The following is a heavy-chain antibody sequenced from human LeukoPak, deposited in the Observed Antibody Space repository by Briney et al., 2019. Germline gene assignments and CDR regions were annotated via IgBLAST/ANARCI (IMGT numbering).Heavy chain of an antibody. Sequence: GGSLRLSCAASGFTFSSYSMNWVRQAPGKGLDWVSSISSSSSYIYYADSVKGRFTISRDNAKNSLYMQMNSLRAEDTAVYYCASIQSSSWYHYFDYWGQGTLVTVSS. D-gene: IGHD6-13*01. CDR1: GFTFSSYS. V-gene: IGHV3-21*06. J-gene: IGHJ4*02. CDR2: ISSSSSYI. CDR3: ASIQSSSWYHYFDY.